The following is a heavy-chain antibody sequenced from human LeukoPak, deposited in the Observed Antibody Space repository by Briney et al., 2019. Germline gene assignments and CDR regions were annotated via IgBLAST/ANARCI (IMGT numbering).Heavy chain of an antibody. J-gene: IGHJ4*02. CDR3: ASSSSWRLYYFDY. CDR2: IIPILGIA. D-gene: IGHD6-13*01. Sequence: WASVKVPCKASGGTFSSYAISWVRQAPGQGLEWMGRIIPILGIANYAQKFQGRVTITADKSTSTAYMELSSLRSEDTAVYYCASSSSWRLYYFDYWGQGTLVTVSS. CDR1: GGTFSSYA. V-gene: IGHV1-69*04.